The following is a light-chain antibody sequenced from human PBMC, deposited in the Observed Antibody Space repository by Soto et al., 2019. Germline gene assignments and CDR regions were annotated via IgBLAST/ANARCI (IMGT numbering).Light chain of an antibody. V-gene: IGLV1-44*01. J-gene: IGLJ2*01. CDR2: SNN. Sequence: QAVVTQPPSASGTPGQRVTISCSGSSSNIGSNTVNWYQQLPGTAPKLLIYSNNQRPSGVPDRFSGSKSGTSASLAISGLQSEDEADYYCAAWDDSLKVEVFGGGTKRTVL. CDR1: SSNIGSNT. CDR3: AAWDDSLKVEV.